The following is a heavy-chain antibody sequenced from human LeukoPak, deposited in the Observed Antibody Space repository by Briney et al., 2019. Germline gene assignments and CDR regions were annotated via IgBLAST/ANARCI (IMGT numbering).Heavy chain of an antibody. J-gene: IGHJ4*02. CDR3: VRDFGYSDGLTY. CDR2: IGSAGTTI. CDR1: GFSFSDSF. Sequence: GGSLRLSCEASGFSFSDSFMTWIRQAPGEGLQFVASIGSAGTTIYYGDSAKGRFTISRDNAKNSLYLQFNSLRAEDTAIYYCVRDFGYSDGLTYWGQGTLVTVSS. D-gene: IGHD5-24*01. V-gene: IGHV3-11*01.